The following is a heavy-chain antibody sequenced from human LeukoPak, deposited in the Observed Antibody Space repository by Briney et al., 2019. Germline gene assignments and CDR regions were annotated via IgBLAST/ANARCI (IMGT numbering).Heavy chain of an antibody. J-gene: IGHJ4*02. D-gene: IGHD3-3*01. CDR2: MNPNSGNT. CDR1: GYTFTSYD. V-gene: IGHV1-8*01. Sequence: ASVKVSCKASGYTFTSYDNNWVRQATGQGLEWMGWMNPNSGNTGYARKFQGRVTMTRNTSISTAYMELSSLRSEDTAVYYCARGGSPIFGVVTYDYWGQGTLVTVSS. CDR3: ARGGSPIFGVVTYDY.